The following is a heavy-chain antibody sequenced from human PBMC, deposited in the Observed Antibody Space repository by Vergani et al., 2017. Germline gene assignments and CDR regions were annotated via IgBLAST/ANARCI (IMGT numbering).Heavy chain of an antibody. V-gene: IGHV3-66*02. CDR3: ARGNYYGSGTYVDP. J-gene: IGHJ5*02. CDR2: IYSGDET. CDR1: GSTVSGNY. D-gene: IGHD3-10*01. Sequence: LRLVESGGGLVQPGGSLRLSFAPSGSTVSGNYMTWVRQAQGKGRGWVSHIYSGDETYYADSVKGRVTISRDTSKNTLHLQINNLRVEDTAVYYCARGNYYGSGTYVDPWGQGTLVTVSS.